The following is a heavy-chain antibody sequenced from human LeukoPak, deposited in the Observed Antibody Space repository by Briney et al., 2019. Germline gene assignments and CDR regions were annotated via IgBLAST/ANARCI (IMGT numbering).Heavy chain of an antibody. J-gene: IGHJ4*02. V-gene: IGHV3-30*02. CDR2: IRYDGSNK. Sequence: GGSLRLSCAASGFTFSSYGMHWVRQAPGKGLEGVAFIRYDGSNKYYADSVKGRFTISRDNSKNTLYLQMNSLRAEDTAVYYCARLAPCQSLPSCYIDYWGQGTLVTVSS. D-gene: IGHD2-2*02. CDR3: ARLAPCQSLPSCYIDY. CDR1: GFTFSSYG.